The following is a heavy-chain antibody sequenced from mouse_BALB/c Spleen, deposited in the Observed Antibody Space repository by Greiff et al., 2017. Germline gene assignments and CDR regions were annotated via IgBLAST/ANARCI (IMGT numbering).Heavy chain of an antibody. CDR2: ISSGGGST. Sequence: EVHLVESGGGLVKPGGSLKLSCAASGFAFSSYDMSWVRQTPEKRLEWVAYISSGGGSTYYPDTVKGRFTISRDNAKNTLYLQMSSLKSEDTAMYYCARRYYAMDYWGQGTSVTVSS. CDR3: ARRYYAMDY. V-gene: IGHV5-12-1*01. J-gene: IGHJ4*01. CDR1: GFAFSSYD.